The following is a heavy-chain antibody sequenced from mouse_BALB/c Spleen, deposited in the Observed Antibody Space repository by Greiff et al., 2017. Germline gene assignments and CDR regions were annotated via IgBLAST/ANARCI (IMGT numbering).Heavy chain of an antibody. CDR2: IRSKSNNYAT. V-gene: IGHV10-1*02. D-gene: IGHD4-1*01. CDR1: GFTFNTYA. CDR3: VRSNWVDY. Sequence: EVKLVESGGGLVQPKGSLKLSCAASGFTFNTYAMNWVRQAPGKGLEWVAHIRSKSNNYATYYADSVKDRFTISRDDSQSMLYLQMNNLKTEDTAMYYCVRSNWVDYWGQGTTLTVSS. J-gene: IGHJ2*01.